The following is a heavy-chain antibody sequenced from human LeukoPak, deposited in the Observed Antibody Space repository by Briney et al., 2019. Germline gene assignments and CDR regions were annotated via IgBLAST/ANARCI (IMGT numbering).Heavy chain of an antibody. CDR3: ARGRRYCSSTSCPDYRFDY. D-gene: IGHD2-2*01. Sequence: ASVKVSCKASGYTFTSYDINWVRQATGQGLEWMGWMNPNSGNTGYAQKFQGRVTITRNTSISTAYMELSSLRSEDTAVYYCARGRRYCSSTSCPDYRFDYWGQGTLVTVSS. V-gene: IGHV1-8*03. CDR1: GYTFTSYD. J-gene: IGHJ4*02. CDR2: MNPNSGNT.